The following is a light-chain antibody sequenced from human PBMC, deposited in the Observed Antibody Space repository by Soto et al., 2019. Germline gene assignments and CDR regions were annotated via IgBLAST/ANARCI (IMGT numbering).Light chain of an antibody. CDR1: SGDVGGYNY. V-gene: IGLV2-14*01. CDR3: CSYAGTYTGV. Sequence: QSALTQPASVSGSPGQSITISCTGTSGDVGGYNYVSWYQQHPGKASKLMIYEVSNRPSGVSNRFSGSKSGNTASLTISGLQAEDEADYYCCSYAGTYTGVFGTGTKVTVL. J-gene: IGLJ1*01. CDR2: EVS.